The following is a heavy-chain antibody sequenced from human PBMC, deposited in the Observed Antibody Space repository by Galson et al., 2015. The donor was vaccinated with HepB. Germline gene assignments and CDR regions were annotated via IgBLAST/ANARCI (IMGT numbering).Heavy chain of an antibody. CDR1: GFTFSSYA. Sequence: SLRLSCAASGFTFSSYAMSWVRQAPGKGLEWVPTNSGSGGSTHYADSVKGRFTISRDNSKNTLYLQMNSLRVEDTAIYYCAKDQIWELPMVFDNWGQGTLVTVSS. CDR3: AKDQIWELPMVFDN. D-gene: IGHD1-26*01. J-gene: IGHJ4*02. CDR2: NSGSGGST. V-gene: IGHV3-23*01.